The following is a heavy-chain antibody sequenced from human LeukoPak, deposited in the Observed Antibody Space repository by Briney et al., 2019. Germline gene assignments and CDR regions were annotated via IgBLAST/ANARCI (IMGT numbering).Heavy chain of an antibody. CDR3: ARVKYNWNDVGAFDI. CDR1: GYTFTGYY. V-gene: IGHV1-2*04. CDR2: INPNSGGT. D-gene: IGHD1-1*01. Sequence: ASVKVSCKASGYTFTGYYMHWVRQAPGQGLEWMGWINPNSGGTNYAQKFQGWVTMTRDTSISTAYMELSRLRSDDTAVYYCARVKYNWNDVGAFDIWGQVAMVTVSS. J-gene: IGHJ3*02.